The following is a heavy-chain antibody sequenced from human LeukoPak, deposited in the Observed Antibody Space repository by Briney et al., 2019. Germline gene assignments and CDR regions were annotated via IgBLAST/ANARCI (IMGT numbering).Heavy chain of an antibody. CDR3: ARDHNFWSGYHDYCMDV. CDR1: GFTFSTYS. CDR2: ITSSSSSI. J-gene: IGHJ6*03. V-gene: IGHV3-48*01. Sequence: GGSLRLSCAASGFTFSTYSMNWVRQAPGKGLEWVSYITSSSSSIYYADFVKGRFTISRDNAKNSLYLQMNSLRAEDTAVYYCARDHNFWSGYHDYCMDVWGTGTTVTVSS. D-gene: IGHD3-3*01.